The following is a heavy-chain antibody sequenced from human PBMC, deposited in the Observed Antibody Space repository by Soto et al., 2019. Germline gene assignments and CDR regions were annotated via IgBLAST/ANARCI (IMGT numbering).Heavy chain of an antibody. CDR3: ATKVRVTNYLYYGMDV. Sequence: LRLSCAASGFTFSSYGMHWVRQAPGKGLEWVAVIWYDGSNKYYADSVKGRFTISRDNSKNTLFLQMKSLTPEDTAVYYCATKVRVTNYLYYGMDVWGQGTTVTV. J-gene: IGHJ6*02. D-gene: IGHD2-21*02. CDR2: IWYDGSNK. V-gene: IGHV3-33*03. CDR1: GFTFSSYG.